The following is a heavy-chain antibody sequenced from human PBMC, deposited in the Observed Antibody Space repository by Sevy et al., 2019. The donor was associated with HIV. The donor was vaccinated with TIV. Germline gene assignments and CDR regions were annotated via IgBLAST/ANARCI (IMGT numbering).Heavy chain of an antibody. CDR1: GYSFTRYW. J-gene: IGHJ4*02. Sequence: GESLKISCEGSGYSFTRYWIGWVRQMPGKGLEWMGIIYPGASDTRYSPSFQGQVTISADKSIRTAYLQWSSLKASDTAMYFCTRGYYGSGSYYNNFFDYLGQGTLVTVSS. CDR3: TRGYYGSGSYYNNFFDY. V-gene: IGHV5-51*01. D-gene: IGHD3-10*01. CDR2: IYPGASDT.